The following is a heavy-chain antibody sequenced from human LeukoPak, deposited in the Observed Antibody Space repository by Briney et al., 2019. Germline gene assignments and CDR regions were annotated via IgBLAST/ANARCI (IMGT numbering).Heavy chain of an antibody. Sequence: GESLKISCKGSGYSFTSYWIGWVRQMPGKGLEWMGIIYPGDSDTRYSPSFQGQVTISADKSISTAYLQWSSLKASDTAMYYCARHIYDSGGYPGGFDPWGQGTLVTVSS. D-gene: IGHD3-22*01. CDR1: GYSFTSYW. J-gene: IGHJ5*02. CDR2: IYPGDSDT. V-gene: IGHV5-51*01. CDR3: ARHIYDSGGYPGGFDP.